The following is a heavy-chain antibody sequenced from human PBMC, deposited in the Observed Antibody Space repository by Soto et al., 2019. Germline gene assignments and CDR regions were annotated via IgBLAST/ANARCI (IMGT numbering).Heavy chain of an antibody. CDR1: GFSFSNAW. Sequence: QLLESGGGLVKPGGSLRLSCTASGFSFSNAWMSWVRQAPGKGLEWVGRIKTKTNGATTDYAAPVQGRFSISRDDSKNTLFLQMDSLQTEDTAVYYCTTTSIGLYFDHWGQGTRVTVSS. CDR3: TTTSIGLYFDH. D-gene: IGHD3-3*01. V-gene: IGHV3-15*01. J-gene: IGHJ4*02. CDR2: IKTKTNGATT.